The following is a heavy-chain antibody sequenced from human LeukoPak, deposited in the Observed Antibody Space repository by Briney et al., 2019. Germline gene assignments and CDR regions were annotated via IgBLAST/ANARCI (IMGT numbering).Heavy chain of an antibody. J-gene: IGHJ3*02. CDR1: GYTLTELS. CDR3: ARDMGSGSSSGWYRDAFDI. V-gene: IGHV1-24*01. D-gene: IGHD6-19*01. CDR2: FDPEDGET. Sequence: ASVKVSCKVSGYTLTELSMHWVRQAPGKGLEWMGGFDPEDGETIYAQKFQGRVTMTEDTSTDTAYMELSSLRSEDTAVYYCARDMGSGSSSGWYRDAFDIWGQGTMVTVSS.